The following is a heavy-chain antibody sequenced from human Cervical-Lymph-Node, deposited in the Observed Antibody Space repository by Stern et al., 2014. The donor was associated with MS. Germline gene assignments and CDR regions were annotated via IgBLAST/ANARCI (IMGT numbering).Heavy chain of an antibody. Sequence: QMQLVQSGGGVVQPGRSLRLSCAASGFTFSSYAMHWVRQAPGKGLEWVAVISYDGSNKYYADSVKGRFTISRDNSKNTLYLQMNSLRAEDTAVYYCARAAHDSSGYYYWGQGTLVTVSS. CDR2: ISYDGSNK. D-gene: IGHD3-22*01. CDR3: ARAAHDSSGYYY. CDR1: GFTFSSYA. J-gene: IGHJ4*02. V-gene: IGHV3-30*01.